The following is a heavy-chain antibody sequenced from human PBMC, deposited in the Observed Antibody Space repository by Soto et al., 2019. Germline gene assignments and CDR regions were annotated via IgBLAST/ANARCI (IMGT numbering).Heavy chain of an antibody. CDR2: IWYDGSNK. V-gene: IGHV3-33*01. D-gene: IGHD3-3*01. CDR3: ARGQVVIIAASYYFDY. CDR1: GFTFSSYG. J-gene: IGHJ4*02. Sequence: GGSLRLSCAASGFTFSSYGMHWVRQAPGKGLEWVAVIWYDGSNKYYANSVKGRFTISRDNSKNTLYLQMNSLRAEDTAVYYCARGQVVIIAASYYFDYWGQGTLVTVSS.